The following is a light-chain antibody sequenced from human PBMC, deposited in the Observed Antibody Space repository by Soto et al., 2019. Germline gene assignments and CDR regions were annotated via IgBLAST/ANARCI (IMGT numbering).Light chain of an antibody. CDR1: QNVVNNY. V-gene: IGKV3-20*01. CDR3: QLYTLSPRT. Sequence: EIVMTQSPGTLSLSPGERATLSCRASQNVVNNYLVWYXQNPGQAPRLFIFNXXTRAPGIQDRFSGTASGTDFTLTISRLDLLFSAASFSQLYTLSPRTSGQ. J-gene: IGKJ5*01. CDR2: NXX.